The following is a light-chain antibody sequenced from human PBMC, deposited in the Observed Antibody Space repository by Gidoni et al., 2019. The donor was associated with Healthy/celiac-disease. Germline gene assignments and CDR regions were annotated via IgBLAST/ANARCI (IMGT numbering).Light chain of an antibody. CDR2: WAS. CDR1: QSGLYSSNNQNY. J-gene: IGKJ1*01. Sequence: DIVMTQAPDSLAVSLGGRATINCKSSQSGLYSSNNQNYLAWYQQKPGQPPRLLIYWASTRESGVPDRFSGSGSGTDFTLTISSLQAEDVAVYYCQQYYSTPWTFGQGTKVEIK. CDR3: QQYYSTPWT. V-gene: IGKV4-1*01.